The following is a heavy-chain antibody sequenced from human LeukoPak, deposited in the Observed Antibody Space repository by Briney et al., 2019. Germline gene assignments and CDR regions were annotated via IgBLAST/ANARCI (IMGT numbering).Heavy chain of an antibody. CDR2: MKPHSGDT. J-gene: IGHJ3*01. CDR1: GYTFTSYD. Sequence: ASVKVSCKASGYTFTSYDINWARQATGQGLEWMGWMKPHSGDTGYARRFQGRVTMTRDTSTNTAYLELTSLISEDTAVYYCARYCSGNGCFPSSAAFDFWGQGTMVTVSS. V-gene: IGHV1-8*01. D-gene: IGHD2-15*01. CDR3: ARYCSGNGCFPSSAAFDF.